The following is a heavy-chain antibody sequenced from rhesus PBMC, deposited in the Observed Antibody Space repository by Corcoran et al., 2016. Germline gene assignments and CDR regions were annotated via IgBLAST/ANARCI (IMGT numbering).Heavy chain of an antibody. CDR1: GGSISSNY. CDR2: ISVSGGTT. D-gene: IGHD5-24*01. CDR3: ARQYSGYPEAYDY. V-gene: IGHV4-173*01. J-gene: IGHJ4*01. Sequence: QLQLQESGPGLVKPSETLSLTCAVSGGSISSNYWSWIRQPPGKELEWIGRISVSGGTTDYNPPLKGRGTISTETTKNQFSLKLSSVTAADTAVYYCARQYSGYPEAYDYWGQGVLVTVSS.